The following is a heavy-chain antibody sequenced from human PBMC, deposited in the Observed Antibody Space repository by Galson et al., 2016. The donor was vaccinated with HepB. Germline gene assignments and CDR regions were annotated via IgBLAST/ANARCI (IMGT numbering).Heavy chain of an antibody. CDR3: ARVSPFDYYYYMDV. Sequence: SLRLSCAASGFTFSAYPMHWVRQAPGKGLVWISRIFTDGSGTLYADSVKGRFTVSRDNAKNSLYLQMNSLRAEDTAVYYCARVSPFDYYYYMDVWGRGTTVTVS. CDR2: IFTDGSGT. J-gene: IGHJ6*03. V-gene: IGHV3-74*01. CDR1: GFTFSAYP.